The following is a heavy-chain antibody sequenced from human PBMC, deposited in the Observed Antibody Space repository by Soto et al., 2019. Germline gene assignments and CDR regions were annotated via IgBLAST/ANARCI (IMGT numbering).Heavy chain of an antibody. Sequence: QLQLQESGPGLVKPSETLSLTCTVSGGSISSSSYYWGWIRQPPGKGLEWIGSIYYSGSTYYNPSXTXRXHISVDTPKNQFSLELSSVTAADTAVYYCAVPPPSQWGQGTLVTVSS. CDR1: GGSISSSSYY. CDR2: IYYSGST. J-gene: IGHJ4*02. V-gene: IGHV4-39*01. CDR3: AVPPPSQ.